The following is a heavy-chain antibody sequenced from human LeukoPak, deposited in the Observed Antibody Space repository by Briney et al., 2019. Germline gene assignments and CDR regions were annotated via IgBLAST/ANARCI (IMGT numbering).Heavy chain of an antibody. CDR1: GYTFTGYY. Sequence: ASVKVSCKASGYTFTGYYMHWVRQAPGQGLEWMGWNNPNSGGTNYAQKFQGRVTMTRDTSISTAYMELSRLRSDDTAVYYCAREGEDPSSSSVLYWGQGTLVTVSP. J-gene: IGHJ4*02. CDR3: AREGEDPSSSSVLY. D-gene: IGHD6-13*01. CDR2: NNPNSGGT. V-gene: IGHV1-2*02.